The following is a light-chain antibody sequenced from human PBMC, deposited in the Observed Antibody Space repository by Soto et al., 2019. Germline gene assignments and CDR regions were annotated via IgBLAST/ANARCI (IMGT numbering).Light chain of an antibody. Sequence: ETVLTQSPGTLSLSPGERATLSCRASQTVRNNYLAWYQQKPGQAPRLLIYDASSRATGIPHRFSGGGSGTDFTLTISRLEPEDFAVYYCQQFSSYPLTFGGGTKVDIK. J-gene: IGKJ4*01. CDR1: QTVRNNY. CDR3: QQFSSYPLT. CDR2: DAS. V-gene: IGKV3-20*01.